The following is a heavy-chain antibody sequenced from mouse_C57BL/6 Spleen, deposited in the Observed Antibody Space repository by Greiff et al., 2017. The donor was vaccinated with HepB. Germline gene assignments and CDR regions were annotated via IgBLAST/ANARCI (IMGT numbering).Heavy chain of an antibody. CDR2: IRNKANGYTT. CDR3: ARYRGVRWYFDV. CDR1: GFTFTDYY. J-gene: IGHJ1*03. Sequence: EVQGVESGGGLVQPGGSLSLSCAASGFTFTDYYMSWVRQPPGKALEWLGFIRNKANGYTTEYSSSVKGRFTISRDNSQSILYLQMNALRAEDSATYYCARYRGVRWYFDVWGTGTTVTVSS. V-gene: IGHV7-3*01. D-gene: IGHD5-1*01.